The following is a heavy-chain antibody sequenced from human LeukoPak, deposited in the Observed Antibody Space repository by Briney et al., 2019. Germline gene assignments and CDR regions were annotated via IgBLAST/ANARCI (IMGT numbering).Heavy chain of an antibody. J-gene: IGHJ3*01. D-gene: IGHD1-20*01. CDR1: GDSVSTASNA. CDR3: VRLNWRRKAFDV. Sequence: SQTLSLTCAISGDSVSTASNAWYWIRQSPSRGLEWLGRTYYNSKWYTDYAVSVSGRTTINPDTSRNQLSLQLSFVTPEDTAVYYRVRLNWRRKAFDVWGQGAMVTVSS. V-gene: IGHV6-1*01. CDR2: TYYNSKWYT.